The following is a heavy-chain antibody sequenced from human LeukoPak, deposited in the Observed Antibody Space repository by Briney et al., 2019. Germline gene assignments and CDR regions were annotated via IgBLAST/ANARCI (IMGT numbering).Heavy chain of an antibody. Sequence: ASVKVSCKVSGYTLTELFIHWVRQAPGQGLEWMGGFDPEDGETIYAQKFQGRVTMTEDTSTDTAYMELSSLRSEDTAVYYCATGPPYSSSWSYFDYWGQGTLVTVSS. J-gene: IGHJ4*02. V-gene: IGHV1-24*01. CDR3: ATGPPYSSSWSYFDY. D-gene: IGHD6-13*01. CDR2: FDPEDGET. CDR1: GYTLTELF.